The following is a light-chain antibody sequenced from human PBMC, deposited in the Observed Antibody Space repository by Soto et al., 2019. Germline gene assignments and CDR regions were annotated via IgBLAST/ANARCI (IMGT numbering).Light chain of an antibody. CDR1: LSVLHSSNNKNY. CDR2: WAS. Sequence: DIVMTQSPDSLAVSLGERATINCKSSLSVLHSSNNKNYLAWYQQKPGQPPKLLISWASTRESGVPDRFSGSGSGTDFTLTIGSLQAEDVAVYYCQQYNSAPLTFGGGTTVEI. V-gene: IGKV4-1*01. CDR3: QQYNSAPLT. J-gene: IGKJ4*01.